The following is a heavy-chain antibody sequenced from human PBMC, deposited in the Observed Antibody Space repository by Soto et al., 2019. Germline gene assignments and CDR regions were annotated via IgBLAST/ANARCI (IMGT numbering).Heavy chain of an antibody. CDR2: IGSRTTYI. D-gene: IGHD6-19*01. CDR1: GFTFSAYA. CDR3: ARDPAYSSVQKSFLY. Sequence: EGSLRRSCAASGFTFSAYAMSWVRQAPGKGLEWVSSIGSRTTYIYYADSVQGRFTISRDNAKSSLYLQMYSLRADDTAVYYCARDPAYSSVQKSFLYWGAGALVA. J-gene: IGHJ4*02. V-gene: IGHV3-21*06.